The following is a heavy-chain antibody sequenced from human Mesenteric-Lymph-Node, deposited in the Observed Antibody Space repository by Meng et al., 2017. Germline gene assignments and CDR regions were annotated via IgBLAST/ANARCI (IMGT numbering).Heavy chain of an antibody. CDR3: ARVAAAGNEWFDP. Sequence: HVQQQASGPELARPPGNLSLTCAVSGGSISIINRWTWVRQPPGKGLEWIGEIYHSGSTNSNPSLKSRVTISVDKSKNQFSLKLSSVTAADTAVYYCARVAAAGNEWFDPWGQGTLVTVSS. V-gene: IGHV4-4*03. CDR1: GGSISIINR. CDR2: IYHSGST. J-gene: IGHJ5*02. D-gene: IGHD6-13*01.